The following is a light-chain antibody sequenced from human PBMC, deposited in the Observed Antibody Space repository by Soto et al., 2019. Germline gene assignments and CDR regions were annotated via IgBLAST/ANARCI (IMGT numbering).Light chain of an antibody. V-gene: IGKV3-20*01. CDR2: AAS. J-gene: IGKJ2*01. CDR1: QSVSSSY. Sequence: EIVLTQSPGTLSLSPGERATISCRASQSVSSSYLAWYQQKPGQAPRLIIYAASSRATGIADRFSCSGSGTDFTLTISRLEPEDVEVYYCQQYGSSPPMYTFGQGTKLEIK. CDR3: QQYGSSPPMYT.